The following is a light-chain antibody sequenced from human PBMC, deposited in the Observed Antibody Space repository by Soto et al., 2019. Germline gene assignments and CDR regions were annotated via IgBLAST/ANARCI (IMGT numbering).Light chain of an antibody. V-gene: IGKV3-15*01. CDR3: QQFNKWPPV. CDR1: ESISSE. CDR2: DAS. Sequence: TQSPGTLSLSPGERATLSCRTSESISSEYVAWYQQQPGQAPRLLMYDASNRATGIPARFSGSGSGTEFALIISSLQSDDFAVYYCQQFNKWPPVFGPGTNVAIK. J-gene: IGKJ3*01.